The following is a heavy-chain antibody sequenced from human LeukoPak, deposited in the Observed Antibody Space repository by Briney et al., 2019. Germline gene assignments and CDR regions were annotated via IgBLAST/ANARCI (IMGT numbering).Heavy chain of an antibody. V-gene: IGHV3-21*01. D-gene: IGHD3-22*01. CDR2: ISSSSSYK. J-gene: IGHJ4*02. CDR3: ARGGFDSSTYYPDY. Sequence: GGSLRLSCAASGFTFSSYSTNWVRQAPGKGLEWVSSISSSSSYKYYADSMKGRFTISRDNTKKSLYLQMNSLRAEDTAVYYCARGGFDSSTYYPDYWGQGTLVTVSS. CDR1: GFTFSSYS.